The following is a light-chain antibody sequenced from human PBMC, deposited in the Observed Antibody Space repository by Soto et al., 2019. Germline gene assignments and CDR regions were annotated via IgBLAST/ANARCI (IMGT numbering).Light chain of an antibody. CDR2: KDS. Sequence: SYELTKPPSVSGSPGQSARITCSGDALPKQYAYWYQQKPGQAPVLVIYKDSERPSGIPERFSGSSSGTTVTLTISGVQAEDEADYYCQSADSSGTVVFGGGTKLTVL. CDR1: ALPKQY. CDR3: QSADSSGTVV. V-gene: IGLV3-25*03. J-gene: IGLJ2*01.